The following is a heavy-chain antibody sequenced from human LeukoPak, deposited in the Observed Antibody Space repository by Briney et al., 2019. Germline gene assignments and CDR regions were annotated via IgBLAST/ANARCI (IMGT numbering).Heavy chain of an antibody. CDR3: ARDNSWYGEYWFDP. J-gene: IGHJ5*02. V-gene: IGHV4-61*01. CDR2: IYYSGST. Sequence: SETLSLTCTVSGGSISSSSYYWSWIRQPPGKGLEWIGYIYYSGSTNYNPSLKSRVTISVDTSKNQFSLKLSSVTAADTAVYYCARDNSWYGEYWFDPWGQGTLVTVSS. CDR1: GGSISSSSYY. D-gene: IGHD6-13*01.